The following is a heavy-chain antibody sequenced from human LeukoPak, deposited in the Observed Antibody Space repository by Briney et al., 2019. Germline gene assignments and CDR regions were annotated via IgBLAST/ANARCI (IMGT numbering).Heavy chain of an antibody. CDR1: GFTFSEYY. Sequence: GGSLRLSCAASGFTFSEYYMSWIRQAPGKGLEWVSHISNIGSTIYYADSVKGRFTISRDNSKNTLYLKLNSLRAEDTAVYYCARDSTYYYDSGSSGPHYFDNWGQGTLVTVSS. CDR2: ISNIGSTI. V-gene: IGHV3-11*04. D-gene: IGHD3-10*01. J-gene: IGHJ4*02. CDR3: ARDSTYYYDSGSSGPHYFDN.